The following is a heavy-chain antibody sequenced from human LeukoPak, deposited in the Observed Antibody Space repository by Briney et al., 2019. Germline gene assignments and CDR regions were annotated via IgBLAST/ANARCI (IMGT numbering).Heavy chain of an antibody. CDR1: SFTLSTHS. V-gene: IGHV3-30-3*01. CDR2: ISYDGSKK. CDR3: ARDMYYYDTGGHYFPAY. D-gene: IGHD3-22*01. J-gene: IGHJ4*02. Sequence: GGSLRLSCAASSFTLSTHSMHWVRQAPGKGLEWVAVISYDGSKKYYADSVKGRFTISRDNSKNTLFLQMNSLNPEDTAFYYCARDMYYYDTGGHYFPAYWGQGTLVTVSS.